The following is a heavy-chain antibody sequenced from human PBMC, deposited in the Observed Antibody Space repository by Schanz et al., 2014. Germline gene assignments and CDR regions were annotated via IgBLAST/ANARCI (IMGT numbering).Heavy chain of an antibody. CDR1: GFTFNSYA. V-gene: IGHV3-23*04. Sequence: EVQLVEYGGGLVQPGGSLRLSCAASGFTFNSYAMGWVRQAPGKGLEWVSALSAGADRIYYANSVKGRFTVTRDNSKNTLYLQMNSLTAEDTAVYFCAKDTRMTPAGTGVFFDYWGQGTLVTVSS. D-gene: IGHD6-13*01. CDR3: AKDTRMTPAGTGVFFDY. J-gene: IGHJ4*02. CDR2: LSAGADRI.